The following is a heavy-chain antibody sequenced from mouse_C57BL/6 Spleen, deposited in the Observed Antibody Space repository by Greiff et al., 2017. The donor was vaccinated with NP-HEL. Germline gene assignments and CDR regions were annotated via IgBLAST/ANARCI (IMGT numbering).Heavy chain of an antibody. CDR1: GFTFSSYA. CDR2: ISDGGSYT. V-gene: IGHV5-4*01. Sequence: QRVESGGGLVKPGGSLKLSCAASGFTFSSYAMSWVRQTPEKRLAWVATISDGGSYTYYPDNVTGRFTISRDNAKNNLYLQMSHLKSEDTAMYYCAAYYSNYVYAMDYWGQGASVTVSS. J-gene: IGHJ4*01. D-gene: IGHD2-5*01. CDR3: AAYYSNYVYAMDY.